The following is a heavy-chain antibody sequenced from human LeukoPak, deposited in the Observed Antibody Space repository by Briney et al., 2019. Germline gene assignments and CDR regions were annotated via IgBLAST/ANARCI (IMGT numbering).Heavy chain of an antibody. CDR3: ARGADYYDSSGYYVY. D-gene: IGHD3-22*01. CDR1: GGSISSYY. J-gene: IGHJ4*02. V-gene: IGHV4-59*01. Sequence: SETLSLICTVSGGSISSYYWNWIRQPPGKGLEWIGYIYNSGSTNYNPSLKSRVTISVDTSKNQFSLKLSSVTAADTAVYYCARGADYYDSSGYYVYWGQGTLVTVSS. CDR2: IYNSGST.